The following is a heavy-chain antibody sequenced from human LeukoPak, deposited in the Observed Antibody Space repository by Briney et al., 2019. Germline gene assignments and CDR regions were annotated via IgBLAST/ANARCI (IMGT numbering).Heavy chain of an antibody. CDR1: GYTFTSYY. J-gene: IGHJ4*02. V-gene: IGHV1-46*01. D-gene: IGHD3-9*01. Sequence: ASVKVSCKASGYTFTSYYMHWVRQAPGQGLEWMGIINPSGGSTSYAQKFQGRVTMTRDTSTSTVYMELSSLRSEDTAVYYCARVARNGGVLRHFDWLPERHFFDYWGQGTLVTVSS. CDR3: ARVARNGGVLRHFDWLPERHFFDY. CDR2: INPSGGST.